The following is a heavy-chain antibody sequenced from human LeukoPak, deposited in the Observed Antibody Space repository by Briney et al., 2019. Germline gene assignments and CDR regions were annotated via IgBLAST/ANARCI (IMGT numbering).Heavy chain of an antibody. CDR1: GVSFSGYY. CDR2: INHSGST. CDR3: AREGRAYCSGGSCSTLRYYYYMDV. J-gene: IGHJ6*03. V-gene: IGHV4-34*01. D-gene: IGHD2-15*01. Sequence: SETLSPTCAVYGVSFSGYYWSWIRQPPGKGLEWIGEINHSGSTNYNPSLKSRVTTSVDTSKNQFSLKLSSVTAADTAVYYCAREGRAYCSGGSCSTLRYYYYMDVWGKGTTVTVSS.